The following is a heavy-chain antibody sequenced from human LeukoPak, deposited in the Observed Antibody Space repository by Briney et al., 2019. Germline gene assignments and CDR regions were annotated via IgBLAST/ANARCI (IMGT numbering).Heavy chain of an antibody. CDR2: INPYSGGT. D-gene: IGHD6-6*01. CDR3: ARDLEGYYSSSSGE. Sequence: GASVKVSCKASGYTFTGYYMYWVRQAPGQGLEWMGRINPYSGGTNYAQKFQGRVTMTRDTSISTAYMELSRLRSDDTAVYYCARDLEGYYSSSSGEWGQGTLVTVSS. J-gene: IGHJ4*02. V-gene: IGHV1-2*06. CDR1: GYTFTGYY.